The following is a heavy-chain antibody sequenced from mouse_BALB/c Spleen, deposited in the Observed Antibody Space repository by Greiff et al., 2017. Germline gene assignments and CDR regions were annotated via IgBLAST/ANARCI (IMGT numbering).Heavy chain of an antibody. D-gene: IGHD1-2*01. V-gene: IGHV2-9-2*01. CDR1: GFSLTSYD. CDR2: IWTGGGT. Sequence: QVQLQQSGPGLVAPSQSLSITCTVSGFSLTSYDISWIRQPPGKGLEWLGVIWTGGGTNYNSAFMSRLSISKDNSKSQVFLKMNSLQTDDTAIYYCGRYLLRLRQFDYWGQGTTLTVSA. CDR3: GRYLLRLRQFDY. J-gene: IGHJ2*01.